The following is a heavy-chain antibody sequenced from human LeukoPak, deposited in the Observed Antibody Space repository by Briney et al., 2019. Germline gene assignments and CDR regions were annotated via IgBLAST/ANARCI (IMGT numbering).Heavy chain of an antibody. V-gene: IGHV4-34*01. CDR2: INHSGST. D-gene: IGHD6-13*01. J-gene: IGHJ5*02. CDR1: GGSFSGYY. CDR3: ARGPKAAAGTRWFDP. Sequence: PSETLSLTCAVYGGSFSGYYWSWIRQPPGKGLEWIGEINHSGSTNYNPSLKSRVTISVDTSKNQFSLKLSSVTAADTAVYYCARGPKAAAGTRWFDPWGQGTLVTVSS.